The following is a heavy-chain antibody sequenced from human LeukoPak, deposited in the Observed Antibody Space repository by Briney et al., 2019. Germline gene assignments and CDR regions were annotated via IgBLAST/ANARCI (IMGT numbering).Heavy chain of an antibody. J-gene: IGHJ4*02. CDR2: IYYSGDA. CDR1: GGSISSSSHY. CDR3: ARHRGGSLGYFDY. V-gene: IGHV4-39*01. D-gene: IGHD1-26*01. Sequence: SETLSLTCTVSGGSISSSSHYWGWIRQPPGKGLEWIGSIYYSGDAYHNPSLKSRATTSVDTSKSQFSLRLSSVTAADTAVYYCARHRGGSLGYFDYWGQGTLVTVSS.